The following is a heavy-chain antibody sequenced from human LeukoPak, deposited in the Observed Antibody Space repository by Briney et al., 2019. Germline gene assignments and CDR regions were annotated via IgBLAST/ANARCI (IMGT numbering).Heavy chain of an antibody. CDR3: VRPNNYASGRFDP. D-gene: IGHD3-10*01. Sequence: GGTLRLSCALSGFTFSSFGMSWVRPAPGRGLEWVSAISGSGGSTYYADSVTGRFTLSRDNSKNTLYMQINSVRAEGTRVYLCVRPNNYASGRFDPWGQGTLVTVS. CDR2: ISGSGGST. CDR1: GFTFSSFG. J-gene: IGHJ5*02. V-gene: IGHV3-23*01.